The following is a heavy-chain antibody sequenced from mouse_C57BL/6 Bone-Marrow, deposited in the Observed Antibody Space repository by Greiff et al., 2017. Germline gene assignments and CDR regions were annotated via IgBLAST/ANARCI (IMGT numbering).Heavy chain of an antibody. V-gene: IGHV1-59*01. Sequence: QVQLQQPGAELVRPGTSVKLSCKASGYTFTSYWMHWVKQRPGQGLEWIGVIDPSDSYTNYNQKFKGKATLTVDTSSSTAYMQLSSLTSEDSAVYYGASSFRSVFGAFGDWGQGTTLTVSS. CDR2: IDPSDSYT. CDR3: ASSFRSVFGAFGD. J-gene: IGHJ2*01. D-gene: IGHD3-1*01. CDR1: GYTFTSYW.